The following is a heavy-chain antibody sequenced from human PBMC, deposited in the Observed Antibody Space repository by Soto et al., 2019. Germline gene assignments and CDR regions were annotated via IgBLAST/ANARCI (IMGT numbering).Heavy chain of an antibody. V-gene: IGHV4-31*03. CDR2: IYYSGST. Sequence: QVQLQESGPGLVKPSQTLSLTCTVSGGSISSGGYYWSWIRQHPGKGLEWIGYIYYSGSTYYNPSLKSRVTLSVDTSKSQFAPKLSSVAAAATAVYYCARAGGAVAPDYWGQGTLVTVSS. J-gene: IGHJ4*02. D-gene: IGHD6-19*01. CDR3: ARAGGAVAPDY. CDR1: GGSISSGGYY.